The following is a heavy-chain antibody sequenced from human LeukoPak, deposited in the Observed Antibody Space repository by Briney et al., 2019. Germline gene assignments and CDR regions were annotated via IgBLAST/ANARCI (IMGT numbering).Heavy chain of an antibody. CDR2: INPNSGGT. V-gene: IGHV1-2*04. D-gene: IGHD3-16*02. Sequence: ASVKVSCKASEYTFTSYDINWVRQAPGQGLEWMGWINPNSGGTNYAQKFRGWVTMTRDTSISTAYMELSRLRSDDTAVYYCARSDVTFGGVIATFDYWGQGTLVTVSS. J-gene: IGHJ4*02. CDR1: EYTFTSYD. CDR3: ARSDVTFGGVIATFDY.